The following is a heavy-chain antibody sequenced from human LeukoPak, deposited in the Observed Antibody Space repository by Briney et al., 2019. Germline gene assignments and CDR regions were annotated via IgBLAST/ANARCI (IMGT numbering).Heavy chain of an antibody. V-gene: IGHV1-3*03. Sequence: ASVKVSCKASGYTFTSYAMHWVRQAPGQRLEWMGWINAGNGNTKYSQEFQGRVTITRDTSASTAYMELSSLRSEDMAVYYCARGSSHYYDSSGYYYVLTTPLDYWGQGTLVTVSS. J-gene: IGHJ4*02. CDR2: INAGNGNT. CDR1: GYTFTSYA. D-gene: IGHD3-22*01. CDR3: ARGSSHYYDSSGYYYVLTTPLDY.